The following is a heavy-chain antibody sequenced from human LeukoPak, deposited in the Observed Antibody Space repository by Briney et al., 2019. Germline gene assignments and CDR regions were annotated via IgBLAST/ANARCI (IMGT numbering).Heavy chain of an antibody. V-gene: IGHV3-21*01. Sequence: PGGSLRLSCAASGFTFSSSWMTWVRQAPGKGLEWVSSISTSSSFIYYADSLKGRFTIPRDNAKNSLYLQMNSLRAEDTAVYYCATDDGLWGRGTLVTVSS. CDR3: ATDDGL. CDR2: ISTSSSFI. J-gene: IGHJ2*01. CDR1: GFTFSSSW.